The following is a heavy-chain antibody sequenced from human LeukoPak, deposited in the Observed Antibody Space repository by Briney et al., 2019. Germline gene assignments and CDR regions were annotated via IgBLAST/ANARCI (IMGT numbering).Heavy chain of an antibody. CDR2: IRYDGSNK. D-gene: IGHD3-22*01. CDR1: GFTFSSYG. Sequence: GGSLRLSCAASGFTFSSYGMHWVRQAPGKGLERVAFIRYDGSNKYYADSVKGRFTISRDNSKNTLYLQMNSLRAEDTAVYYCARLGEGFRDYDSSGYYYTESPFDYWGQGTLVTVSS. J-gene: IGHJ4*02. V-gene: IGHV3-30*02. CDR3: ARLGEGFRDYDSSGYYYTESPFDY.